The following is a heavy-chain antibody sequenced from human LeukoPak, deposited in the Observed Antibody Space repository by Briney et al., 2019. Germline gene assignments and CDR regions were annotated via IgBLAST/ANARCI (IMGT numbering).Heavy chain of an antibody. D-gene: IGHD6-19*01. Sequence: SETLSLTCTVSGGSISTYYWSWIRQPPGEGLEWIGYISNSGSTNYNPSLTSRVTISVDTSKNQLSLKLTSVTAADTAVYYCARLQWLVPEVWGQGTTVTVSS. CDR2: ISNSGST. CDR3: ARLQWLVPEV. V-gene: IGHV4-59*01. J-gene: IGHJ6*02. CDR1: GGSISTYY.